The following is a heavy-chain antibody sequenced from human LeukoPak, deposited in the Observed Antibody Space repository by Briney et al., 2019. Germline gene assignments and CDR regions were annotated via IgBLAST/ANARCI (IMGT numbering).Heavy chain of an antibody. CDR2: ISSSGSTI. CDR3: ARFGRRYYYDSSGYYPEDPFDY. Sequence: GGSLRLSCAASGFTFSSYEMNWVRQAPGKGLEWVSYISSSGSTIYYADSVKGRFTISRDNAKNSLYLQMSSLRAEDTAVYYCARFGRRYYYDSSGYYPEDPFDYWGQGTLVTVSS. CDR1: GFTFSSYE. J-gene: IGHJ4*02. D-gene: IGHD3-22*01. V-gene: IGHV3-48*03.